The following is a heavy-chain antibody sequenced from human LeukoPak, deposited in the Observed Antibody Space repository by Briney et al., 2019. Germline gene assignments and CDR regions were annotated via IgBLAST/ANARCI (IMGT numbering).Heavy chain of an antibody. V-gene: IGHV4-31*03. Sequence: SQTLSLTCTVSGGSISSGGYYWSWIRQHPGKGLEWIGYIYYSGSTYYNPSLKSRVTISVDTSKNQFSLKLSSVTAADTAVYYCAGYPAGYYYYGMDVWGQGTTVTVSS. J-gene: IGHJ6*02. CDR2: IYYSGST. CDR3: AGYPAGYYYYGMDV. CDR1: GGSISSGGYY.